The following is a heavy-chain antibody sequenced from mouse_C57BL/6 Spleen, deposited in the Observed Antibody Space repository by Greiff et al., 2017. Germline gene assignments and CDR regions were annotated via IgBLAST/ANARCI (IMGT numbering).Heavy chain of an antibody. J-gene: IGHJ1*03. CDR3: TRQGVGSVWCCDV. Sequence: QVHVKQSGAELAKPGASVKLSCKASGYTFTSYWMHWVKQRPGQGLEWIGYINPSSGYTKYNQKFKDKATLTADKSSSTAYMQLSSLTCRDSAVYYGTRQGVGSVWCCDVWGTGTTVTVSS. D-gene: IGHD1-1*01. CDR1: GYTFTSYW. CDR2: INPSSGYT. V-gene: IGHV1-7*01.